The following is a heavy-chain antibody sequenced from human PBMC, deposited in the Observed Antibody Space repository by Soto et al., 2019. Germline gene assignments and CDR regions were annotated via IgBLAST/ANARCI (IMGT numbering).Heavy chain of an antibody. CDR3: AREGTTMVRGVENNWFDP. J-gene: IGHJ5*02. V-gene: IGHV1-46*01. CDR2: INPSGGST. CDR1: GYTFTSYY. D-gene: IGHD3-10*01. Sequence: QVQLVQSGAEVKKPGASVKVSCKASGYTFTSYYMHWVRQAPGQGLEWMGIINPSGGSTSYAQKFQGRVTMTRDTSTSTVYMERSSLRSEDTAVYYCAREGTTMVRGVENNWFDPWGQGTLVTVSS.